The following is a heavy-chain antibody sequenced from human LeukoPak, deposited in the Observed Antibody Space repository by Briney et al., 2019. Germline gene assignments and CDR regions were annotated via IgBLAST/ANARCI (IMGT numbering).Heavy chain of an antibody. CDR3: HSTAARGADAFDI. CDR2: IYYTWST. CDR1: GGSISSYY. V-gene: IGHV4-59*01. Sequence: PSETLSLTCTVSGGSISSYYWSWLRQPPGKGLEGIGYIYYTWSTNYPPSLKSRVTISVDTSKNQFSLKLSSVTAADTAVYYCHSTAARGADAFDIWGQGTMVTVSS. J-gene: IGHJ3*02. D-gene: IGHD3-10*01.